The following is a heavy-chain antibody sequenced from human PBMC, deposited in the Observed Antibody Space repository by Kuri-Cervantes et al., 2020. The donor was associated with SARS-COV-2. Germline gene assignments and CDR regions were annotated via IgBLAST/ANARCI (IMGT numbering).Heavy chain of an antibody. J-gene: IGHJ6*03. Sequence: LMIYCASPGFPFSSYSMNWVRQAPGQGLEWVSAIGGSGGSKDYADSVKGRFTISRDNSRHSLYLQMNRLRAEDTAGYFCARVKDHPYGSGSRYYYYMNVWGKGTTVTVSS. CDR3: ARVKDHPYGSGSRYYYYMNV. D-gene: IGHD3-10*01. V-gene: IGHV3-23*01. CDR1: GFPFSSYS. CDR2: IGGSGGSK.